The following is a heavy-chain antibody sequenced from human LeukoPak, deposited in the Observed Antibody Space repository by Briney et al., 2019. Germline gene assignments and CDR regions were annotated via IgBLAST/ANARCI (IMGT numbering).Heavy chain of an antibody. CDR2: ITDDGDDT. CDR3: AKAAGGRCNSGCSSRVFDD. J-gene: IGHJ4*02. D-gene: IGHD2/OR15-2a*01. V-gene: IGHV3-23*01. CDR1: GFTFKNYA. Sequence: SGGSLRLSCAVSGFTFKNYAMNWVRQVPGKGLEWVSIITDDGDDTKYADSVKGRFTISRDNSKTMLYLQMNSLRAEDTATYYCAKAAGGRCNSGCSSRVFDDWGQGTLVTVSS.